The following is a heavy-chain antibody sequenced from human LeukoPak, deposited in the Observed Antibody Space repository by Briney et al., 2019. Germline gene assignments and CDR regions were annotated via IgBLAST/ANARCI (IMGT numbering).Heavy chain of an antibody. J-gene: IGHJ3*02. CDR3: AKGLHSSSWNDAFDI. V-gene: IGHV3-30*02. D-gene: IGHD6-13*01. CDR1: GFTFSSYA. Sequence: GGSLRLSCAASGFTFSSYAMSWVRQSPGKGLEWVAFIRYDGSNKNYADSVKGRFTISRDNSDNTLFLQMNSLRAEDTAVYYCAKGLHSSSWNDAFDIWGQGTLVTVSS. CDR2: IRYDGSNK.